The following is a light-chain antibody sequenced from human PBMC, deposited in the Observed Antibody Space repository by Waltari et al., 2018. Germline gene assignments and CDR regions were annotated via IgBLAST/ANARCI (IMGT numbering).Light chain of an antibody. Sequence: IVMTQSPATLSVSPGERATLSCRASQSVSSDLAWYQQKPGQSPRLLMFGASTRATGIPARFSGSGSGTEFTLTISSLQSEDFAVYYCQQSNNWPYTFGQGTKLEIK. CDR1: QSVSSD. J-gene: IGKJ2*01. CDR2: GAS. V-gene: IGKV3-15*01. CDR3: QQSNNWPYT.